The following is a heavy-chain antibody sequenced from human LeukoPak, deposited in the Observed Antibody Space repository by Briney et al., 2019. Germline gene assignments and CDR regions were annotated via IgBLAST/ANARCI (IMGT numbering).Heavy chain of an antibody. D-gene: IGHD3-22*01. CDR1: GFTFKSYA. V-gene: IGHV3-23*01. Sequence: PGGSLRLSCAASGFTFKSYAMTWVRQAPGKGLEWVSTISSSGGGTFYADSVKGRFTISRDNSKNTLYLQMNSLTVEDTAVYYCAEVMIAFNAFDYWGQGTLVTVSS. CDR3: AEVMIAFNAFDY. CDR2: ISSSGGGT. J-gene: IGHJ4*02.